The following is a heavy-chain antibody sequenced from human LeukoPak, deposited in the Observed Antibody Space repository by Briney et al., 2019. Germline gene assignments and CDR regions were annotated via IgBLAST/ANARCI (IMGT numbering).Heavy chain of an antibody. Sequence: GGSLRLSCAASGFIFGGYWMSWVRQATGRGLEWVANTNPDGSIKYYVDSVNGRFTISRDNAKNSLYLQMNSLRAEDTAVYYCVSGFLQWLYWGQGTLVTVSS. V-gene: IGHV3-7*01. D-gene: IGHD3-3*01. CDR1: GFIFGGYW. CDR2: TNPDGSIK. CDR3: VSGFLQWLY. J-gene: IGHJ4*02.